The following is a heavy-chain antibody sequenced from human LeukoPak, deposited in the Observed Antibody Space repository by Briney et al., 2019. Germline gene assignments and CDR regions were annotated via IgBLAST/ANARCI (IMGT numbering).Heavy chain of an antibody. CDR3: ARSTASRREFDS. Sequence: GGCLRLSCAASGDTFSSYAMHWVREAPGKGGGGGAVISYDGSNKYYADSVHGRFTIPRHNSKHTLYLQMNSLGAEDTAVYYCARSTASRREFDSWGQGTLVTVSS. J-gene: IGHJ4*02. CDR2: ISYDGSNK. D-gene: IGHD2-2*01. V-gene: IGHV3-30-3*01. CDR1: GDTFSSYA.